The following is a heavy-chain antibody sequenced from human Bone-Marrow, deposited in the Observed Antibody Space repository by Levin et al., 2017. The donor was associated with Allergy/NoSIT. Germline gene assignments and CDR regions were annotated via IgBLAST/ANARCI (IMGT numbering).Heavy chain of an antibody. CDR2: IYPGDSDT. D-gene: IGHD3/OR15-3a*01. CDR3: ARWRTGFPQYFFDF. V-gene: IGHV5-51*01. Sequence: KVSCKGSEYSFTNYWIGWVRQMPGKGLEWMGIIYPGDSDTTYSPSFQGQVTFSADKSISTAYLQWGSLKASDTAMYYCARWRTGFPQYFFDFWGQGTLVTVSS. J-gene: IGHJ4*02. CDR1: EYSFTNYW.